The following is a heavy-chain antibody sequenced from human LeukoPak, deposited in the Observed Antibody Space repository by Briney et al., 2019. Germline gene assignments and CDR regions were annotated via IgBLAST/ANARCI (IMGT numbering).Heavy chain of an antibody. CDR3: ARESWYDTRYFDY. Sequence: SETLSLTCTVSGGSISSGAYYWSWIRQHPGKGLEWIGYIYYTGSTYYNPSLKSRVTISVDTSKYQFSLKLNSVTAADTAVYYCARESWYDTRYFDYWGQGTLVTVSS. V-gene: IGHV4-31*03. D-gene: IGHD3-22*01. J-gene: IGHJ4*02. CDR2: IYYTGST. CDR1: GGSISSGAYY.